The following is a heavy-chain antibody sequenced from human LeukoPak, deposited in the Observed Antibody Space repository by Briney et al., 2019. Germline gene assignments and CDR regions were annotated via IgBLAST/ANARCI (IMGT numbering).Heavy chain of an antibody. CDR1: GGSFSGYY. V-gene: IGHV4-34*01. D-gene: IGHD3-22*01. CDR3: ASKYYYDSSGYLDY. J-gene: IGHJ4*02. CDR2: INHSGST. Sequence: PSETLSLTCAVYGGSFSGYYWSWIRQPPGKGLEWIGEINHSGSTNYNPSLKSRVTISVDTSKNQFSLKLSSVTAADTAVYYCASKYYYDSSGYLDYWGQGTLVTASS.